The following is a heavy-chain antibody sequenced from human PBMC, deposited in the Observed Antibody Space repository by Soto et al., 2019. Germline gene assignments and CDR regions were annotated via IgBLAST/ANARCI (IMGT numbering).Heavy chain of an antibody. CDR1: GFTFSSYA. V-gene: IGHV3-23*01. D-gene: IGHD3-3*01. J-gene: IGHJ5*02. Sequence: EVQLLESGGGLVQPGGSLRLSCAASGFTFSSYAMSWVRQAPGKGLEWVSAISGSGGSTYYADSVKGRFTISRDNSKNTLYLQMNGLRAEDTAVYYCAKDSTYDFWSGYYIACGWFDPWGQGTLVTVSS. CDR3: AKDSTYDFWSGYYIACGWFDP. CDR2: ISGSGGST.